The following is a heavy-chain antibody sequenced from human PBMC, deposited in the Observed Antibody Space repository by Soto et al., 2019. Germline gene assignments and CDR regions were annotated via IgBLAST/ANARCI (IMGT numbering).Heavy chain of an antibody. CDR1: GGSISSGGYY. CDR2: IYYSGST. Sequence: QVQLQESGPGLVKPSQTLSLTCTVSGGSISSGGYYWSWIRQHPGKGLEWIGYIYYSGSTYYNPYLKRRVTISVDTSKNQFSLKLSSVTAADTAVYYCARDSAAALTFDYWGQGTLVTVSS. J-gene: IGHJ4*02. CDR3: ARDSAAALTFDY. V-gene: IGHV4-31*03. D-gene: IGHD6-13*01.